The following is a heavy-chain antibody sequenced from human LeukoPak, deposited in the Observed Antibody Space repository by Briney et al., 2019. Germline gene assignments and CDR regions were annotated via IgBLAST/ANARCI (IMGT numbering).Heavy chain of an antibody. CDR2: IYYSGST. CDR3: ARLPSGWYLRGSWFDP. Sequence: KSSETLSLTCAVYGGSFSSYYWGWIRQPPGKGLEWIGSIYYSGSTYYNPSLKSRVTISVDTSKNQFSLKLSSVTAADTAVYYCARLPSGWYLRGSWFDPWGQGTLATVSS. D-gene: IGHD6-19*01. V-gene: IGHV4-39*01. CDR1: GGSFSSYY. J-gene: IGHJ5*02.